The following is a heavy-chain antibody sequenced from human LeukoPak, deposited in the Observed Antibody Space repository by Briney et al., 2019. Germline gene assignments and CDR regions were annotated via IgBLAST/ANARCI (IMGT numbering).Heavy chain of an antibody. V-gene: IGHV3-30*18. CDR2: ISYDGSNK. Sequence: GGSLRLSCAASGSAFSSYGMHWVRQAPGKGLEWVAVISYDGSNKYYADSVKGRFTISRDNSKNTLYLQMNSLRAEDTAVYYCAKGSRITMVRGVSHAPYYFDYWGQGTLVTVSS. J-gene: IGHJ4*02. CDR3: AKGSRITMVRGVSHAPYYFDY. D-gene: IGHD3-10*01. CDR1: GSAFSSYG.